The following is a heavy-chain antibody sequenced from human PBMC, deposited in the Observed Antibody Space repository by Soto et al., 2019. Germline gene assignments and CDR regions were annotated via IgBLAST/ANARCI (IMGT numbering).Heavy chain of an antibody. D-gene: IGHD3-10*01. V-gene: IGHV1-69*13. Sequence: SVKVSCKASGGTFSSYAISWVRQAPGQGLEWTGGIIPIFGTANYAQKFQGRVTITADESTSTAYMELSSLRSEDTAVYYCARFAYGLGENYYYDGMDVWGQGTTVTVSS. CDR1: GGTFSSYA. CDR2: IIPIFGTA. CDR3: ARFAYGLGENYYYDGMDV. J-gene: IGHJ6*02.